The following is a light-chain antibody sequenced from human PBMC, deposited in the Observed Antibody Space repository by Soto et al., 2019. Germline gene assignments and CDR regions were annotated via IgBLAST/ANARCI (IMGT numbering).Light chain of an antibody. CDR2: EGT. V-gene: IGLV2-14*02. Sequence: QSALTQPASVSGSPGQSITISCIETTSDFGTKKFFSWYQQQPGKAPKLIIYEGTKRPSGVSSRFSGSKSGNTASLTVSGLQTEDEADYYCSSYTGTSTLVFGGGTKLTVL. J-gene: IGLJ2*01. CDR3: SSYTGTSTLV. CDR1: TSDFGTKKF.